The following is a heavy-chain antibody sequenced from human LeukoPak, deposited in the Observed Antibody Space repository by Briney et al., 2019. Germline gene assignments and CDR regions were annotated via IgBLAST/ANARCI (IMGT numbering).Heavy chain of an antibody. CDR2: FDPEDGET. CDR1: GYILTELS. CDR3: ATVGYSYRHAGVYFDY. V-gene: IGHV1-24*01. J-gene: IGHJ4*02. Sequence: GASVKVSCKVSGYILTELSMHWVRQAPGKGLEWMGGFDPEDGETIYAQKFQGRVTMTEDTSTDTAYMELSSLRSEDTAVYYCATVGYSYRHAGVYFDYCGQGTLVTVSS. D-gene: IGHD5-18*01.